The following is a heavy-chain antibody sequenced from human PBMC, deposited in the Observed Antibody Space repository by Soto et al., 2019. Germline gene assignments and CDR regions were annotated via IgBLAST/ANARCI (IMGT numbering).Heavy chain of an antibody. J-gene: IGHJ4*02. Sequence: PSETLSLTCTVSGGSISSSSYYWGWIRQPPGKGLEWIGSIYYSGSTYYNPSLKSRVTISVDTSKNQFSLKLSSVTAADTAVYYCARHLDSSGWSHFIDYWGQGTLVTVSS. D-gene: IGHD6-19*01. V-gene: IGHV4-39*01. CDR3: ARHLDSSGWSHFIDY. CDR2: IYYSGST. CDR1: GGSISSSSYY.